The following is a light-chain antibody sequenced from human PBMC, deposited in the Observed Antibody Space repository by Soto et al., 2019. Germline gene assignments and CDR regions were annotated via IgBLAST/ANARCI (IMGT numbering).Light chain of an antibody. CDR3: GSWDSSLSAYV. V-gene: IGLV1-51*01. Sequence: QSVLTQPPSVSAAPGQTVTISRPGSSSNVGGNSVSWYQPLPGTAPKLLIYDDNKRPSGIPDRFSGSKSGTSATLGITGFQTGDEADYYCGSWDSSLSAYVFGTGTKVTVL. CDR2: DDN. J-gene: IGLJ1*01. CDR1: SSNVGGNS.